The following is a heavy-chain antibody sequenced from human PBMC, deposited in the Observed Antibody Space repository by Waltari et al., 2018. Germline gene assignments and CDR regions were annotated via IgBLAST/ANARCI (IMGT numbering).Heavy chain of an antibody. J-gene: IGHJ4*02. CDR2: FDPEDGET. CDR1: GDTLTEFS. V-gene: IGHV1-24*01. Sequence: QVQLVQSGAEVKKPGASVKVSGRVSGDTLTEFSMTWVRGAPGKGLECMGGFDPEDGETIYAQKFQGRVTMTEDTSTDTAYMELSSLRSEDTAVYYCATSQPLAGWYSVYWGQGTLVTVSS. D-gene: IGHD1-26*01. CDR3: ATSQPLAGWYSVY.